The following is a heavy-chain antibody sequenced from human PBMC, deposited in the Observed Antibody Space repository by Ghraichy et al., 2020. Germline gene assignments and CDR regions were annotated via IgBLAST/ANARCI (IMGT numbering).Heavy chain of an antibody. CDR3: ARPGIAAVYVSFDI. V-gene: IGHV1-69*13. CDR1: GGTFSSYA. Sequence: SVKVSCKASGGTFSSYAISWVRQAPGQGLEWMGGIIPIFGTANYAQKFQGRVTITADESTSTAYMELSSLRSEDTAVYYCARPGIAAVYVSFDIWGQGTMVTVSS. D-gene: IGHD6-13*01. CDR2: IIPIFGTA. J-gene: IGHJ3*02.